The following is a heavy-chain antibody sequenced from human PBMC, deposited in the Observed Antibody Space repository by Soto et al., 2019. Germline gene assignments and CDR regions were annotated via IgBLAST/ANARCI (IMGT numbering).Heavy chain of an antibody. Sequence: TSETLSLTCTVSGGSISSGGYYWSWIRQHPGKGLEWIGYIYYSGSTYYNPSLKSRVTISVDTSKNQFSLKLSSVTAADTAVYYCAREWQWLARIDYWGQGTLVTVS. CDR2: IYYSGST. J-gene: IGHJ4*02. V-gene: IGHV4-31*03. CDR3: AREWQWLARIDY. CDR1: GGSISSGGYY. D-gene: IGHD6-19*01.